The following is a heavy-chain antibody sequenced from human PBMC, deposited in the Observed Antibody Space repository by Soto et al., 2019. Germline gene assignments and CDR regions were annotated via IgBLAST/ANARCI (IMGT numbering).Heavy chain of an antibody. CDR3: ARDLVVNALRGLKFQCFDH. CDR2: IKQDGGEK. Sequence: GGSLRLSCAASGFTFSSYWLSWVRQAPGKGLEWVANIKQDGGEKYYVDSVKGRFTVSRDNAKNSLYLQMNSLRAEDTAVYYCARDLVVNALRGLKFQCFDHWGQEAVVAVSS. D-gene: IGHD2-21*01. V-gene: IGHV3-7*01. CDR1: GFTFSSYW. J-gene: IGHJ5*02.